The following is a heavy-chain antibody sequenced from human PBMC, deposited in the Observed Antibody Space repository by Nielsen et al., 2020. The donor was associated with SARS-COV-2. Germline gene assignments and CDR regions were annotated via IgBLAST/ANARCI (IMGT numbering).Heavy chain of an antibody. CDR2: ISWNSGSI. J-gene: IGHJ4*02. D-gene: IGHD6-19*01. CDR3: AKAGLGLFDY. CDR1: GFTFDDYA. Sequence: GGSLRLSCAASGFTFDDYAMHWVRQAPGKGLEWVSGISWNSGSIGYADSVKGRFTISRDNAKNSLYLQMNSLRAEDTALYYCAKAGLGLFDYWGQGTLVTVSS. V-gene: IGHV3-9*01.